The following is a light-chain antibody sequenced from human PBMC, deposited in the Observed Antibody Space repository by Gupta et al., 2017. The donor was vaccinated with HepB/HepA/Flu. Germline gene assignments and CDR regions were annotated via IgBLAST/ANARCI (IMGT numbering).Light chain of an antibody. CDR2: LGS. CDR3: MQSLQHPRT. J-gene: IGKJ2*01. V-gene: IGKV2-28*01. CDR1: QSLLESNGYTY. Sequence: DMVMTQSQLSLPVTPGETSSISCRSSQSLLESNGYTYLDWYLQRPGQPPQLLFYLGSNRASGVPDRFSGGGSGTYYTLKISRVEATDVGVYYCMQSLQHPRTFGQGTKLEIK.